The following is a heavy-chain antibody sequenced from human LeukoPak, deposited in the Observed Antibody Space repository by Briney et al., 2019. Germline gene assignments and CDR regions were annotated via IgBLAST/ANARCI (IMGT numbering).Heavy chain of an antibody. V-gene: IGHV3-64*01. CDR3: ARAHTIFGVVTHYDY. CDR1: GFPFSSYA. Sequence: GGSLRLSCAASGFPFSSYAMHWVRQAPGKGLEYASAISSNGGSTYYANSVKGRFTISRDNSKNTLYLQMGSLRAEDMAVYYCARAHTIFGVVTHYDYWGQGTLVTVSS. D-gene: IGHD3-3*01. CDR2: ISSNGGST. J-gene: IGHJ4*02.